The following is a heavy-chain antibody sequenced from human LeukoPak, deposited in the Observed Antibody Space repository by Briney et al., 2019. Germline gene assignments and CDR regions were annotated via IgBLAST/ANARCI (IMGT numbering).Heavy chain of an antibody. CDR3: ARVGPGYCSGGSCYLTPYNWFDP. D-gene: IGHD2-15*01. J-gene: IGHJ5*02. Sequence: ASVKVSCKASGYTFTSYAMNWVRQAPGQGLEWMGWINTNTGNPTYAQGFTGRFVFSLDTSVSTAYLQISSLKAEDTAVYYCARVGPGYCSGGSCYLTPYNWFDPWGQGTLVTVSS. CDR2: INTNTGNP. V-gene: IGHV7-4-1*02. CDR1: GYTFTSYA.